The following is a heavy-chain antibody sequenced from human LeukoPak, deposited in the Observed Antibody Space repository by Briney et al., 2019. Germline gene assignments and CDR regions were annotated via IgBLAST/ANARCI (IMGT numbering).Heavy chain of an antibody. CDR2: IYYSGST. CDR1: GGSISSSSYY. Sequence: SETLSLTCTVSGGSISSSSYYWGWIRQPPGKGLEWIGSIYYSGSTYYNPSLKSRVTMSVDTSKNQFSLKLSSVTAADTAVYYCARADSSVSPQPDYWGQGTLVTVSS. J-gene: IGHJ4*02. V-gene: IGHV4-39*01. CDR3: ARADSSVSPQPDY. D-gene: IGHD6-19*01.